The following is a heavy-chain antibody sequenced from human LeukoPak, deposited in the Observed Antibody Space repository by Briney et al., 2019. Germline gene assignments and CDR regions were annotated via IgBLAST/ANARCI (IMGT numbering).Heavy chain of an antibody. D-gene: IGHD6-6*01. J-gene: IGHJ6*02. CDR2: VYYSGST. V-gene: IGHV4-59*12. CDR3: ARGPGWQLVHYYYYGMDV. Sequence: SETLSLTCTVSGGSISSYHWSWIRQPPGKGLEWIGYVYYSGSTNYNPSLKSRVTISVDTSKNQFSLKLSSVTAADTAVYYCARGPGWQLVHYYYYGMDVWGQGTTVTVSS. CDR1: GGSISSYH.